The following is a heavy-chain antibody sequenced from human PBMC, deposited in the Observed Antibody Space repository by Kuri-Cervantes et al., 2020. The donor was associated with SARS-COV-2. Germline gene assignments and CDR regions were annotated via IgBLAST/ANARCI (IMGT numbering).Heavy chain of an antibody. V-gene: IGHV3-7*03. CDR3: ARDVGYCTNDVCQSRDFDY. CDR1: GFTFSRYW. Sequence: GESLKISCAASGFTFSRYWMSWVRQAPGKGLEWVANIEEDGSEKTYVDSVKGRFTISRGNAKNSLYLQMNSLRAEDTAVYYCARDVGYCTNDVCQSRDFDYWGQGTLVTVSS. D-gene: IGHD2-8*01. CDR2: IEEDGSEK. J-gene: IGHJ4*02.